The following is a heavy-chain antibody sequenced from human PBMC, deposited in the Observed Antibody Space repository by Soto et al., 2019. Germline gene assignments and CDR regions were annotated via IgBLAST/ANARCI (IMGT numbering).Heavy chain of an antibody. Sequence: SGGSLRLSCAASGFTFSSYGMHWVRQAPGKGLEWVAVISYDGSNKYYADSVKGRFTISRDNSKNTLYLQMNSLRAEDTAVYYCAKDGSAVTTWYYMDVWGKGTTVTVSS. D-gene: IGHD4-17*01. J-gene: IGHJ6*03. V-gene: IGHV3-30*18. CDR3: AKDGSAVTTWYYMDV. CDR2: ISYDGSNK. CDR1: GFTFSSYG.